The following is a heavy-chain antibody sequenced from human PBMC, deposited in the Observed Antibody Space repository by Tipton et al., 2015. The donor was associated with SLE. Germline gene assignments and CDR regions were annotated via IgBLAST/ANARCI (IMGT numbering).Heavy chain of an antibody. D-gene: IGHD6-13*01. Sequence: QVQLVQSGAEVKKPGAPVKVSCKASGYTFTGYYMHWVRQAPGQGLEWMGWINPNSGGTNYAQKFQGRVTMTRDTSISTAYMELKRLRSDDTAVYFCARDGASSSWFYYFDYWGQGTLVTVSS. CDR2: INPNSGGT. J-gene: IGHJ4*02. CDR1: GYTFTGYY. CDR3: ARDGASSSWFYYFDY. V-gene: IGHV1-2*02.